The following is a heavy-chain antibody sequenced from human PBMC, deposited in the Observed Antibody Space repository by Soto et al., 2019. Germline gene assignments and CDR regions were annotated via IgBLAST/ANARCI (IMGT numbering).Heavy chain of an antibody. CDR1: GGSISSGGYY. Sequence: SETLSLTCTVSGGSISSGGYYWSWIRQHPGKGLEWIGYIYYSGSTYYNPSLKSRVTISVDTSKNQFSLKLSSVTAADTAVYYCARPTAGLSGAFDIWGQGTMVTVSS. D-gene: IGHD1-26*01. CDR2: IYYSGST. CDR3: ARPTAGLSGAFDI. J-gene: IGHJ3*02. V-gene: IGHV4-39*01.